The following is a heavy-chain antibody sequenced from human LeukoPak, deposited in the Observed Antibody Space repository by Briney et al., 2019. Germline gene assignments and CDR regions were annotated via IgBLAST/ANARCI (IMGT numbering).Heavy chain of an antibody. CDR2: IDPSDSYT. V-gene: IGHV5-10-1*01. D-gene: IGHD5-24*01. J-gene: IGHJ4*02. Sequence: GEPLKISCQGSGYSFTSYWISWVRQMPGKGLEWMGRIDPSDSYTNYSPSFQGHVTISADKSISTAYLQWSSLKASDTAMYYCARHGDGYNYDFDYWGQGTLVTVSS. CDR3: ARHGDGYNYDFDY. CDR1: GYSFTSYW.